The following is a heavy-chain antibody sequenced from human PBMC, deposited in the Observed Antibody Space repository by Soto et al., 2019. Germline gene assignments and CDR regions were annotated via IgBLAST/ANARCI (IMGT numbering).Heavy chain of an antibody. J-gene: IGHJ5*02. D-gene: IGHD3-22*01. CDR2: IEPSDSYT. Sequence: EVQLVQSGAEVKKPGESLTISCKGSAYTFTSYWISWVRQMPGKGLEWMGRIEPSDSYTNYSPSPQGHVTISVDKSVSTAYLHWGSLKASDTAMYYGARWGDDDSWFDLWGQGTLVTVSS. CDR3: ARWGDDDSWFDL. V-gene: IGHV5-10-1*03. CDR1: AYTFTSYW.